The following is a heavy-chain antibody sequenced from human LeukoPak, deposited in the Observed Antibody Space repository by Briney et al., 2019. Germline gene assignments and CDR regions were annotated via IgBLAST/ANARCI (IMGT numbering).Heavy chain of an antibody. CDR1: GGSISAYY. CDR3: ARFGTSSSRFFDQ. CDR2: IHYSGTT. J-gene: IGHJ4*02. V-gene: IGHV4-59*01. D-gene: IGHD6-6*01. Sequence: SETLSLTCTVSGGSISAYYWSWIRQPPGKGLEWIGYIHYSGTTNYYPSLKSRVAIALDTSKNQFSLKLNSVTAADTAVYYCARFGTSSSRFFDQWGQGTLVTVSS.